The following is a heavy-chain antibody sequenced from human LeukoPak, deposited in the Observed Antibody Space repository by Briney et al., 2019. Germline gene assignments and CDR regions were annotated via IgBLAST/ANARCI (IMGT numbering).Heavy chain of an antibody. CDR3: ARDQTYSGSGIYTYFDY. V-gene: IGHV4-61*02. CDR1: GGSISSGGHY. D-gene: IGHD3-10*01. J-gene: IGHJ4*02. CDR2: ISSTGST. Sequence: NPSETLSLTCTVSGGSISSGGHYWSWIRQPAGKGLEYLGRISSTGSTNYNPSPRSRVTISADTSKNHFSLKLTSVTAADTAVYYCARDQTYSGSGIYTYFDYWGQGILVTVSS.